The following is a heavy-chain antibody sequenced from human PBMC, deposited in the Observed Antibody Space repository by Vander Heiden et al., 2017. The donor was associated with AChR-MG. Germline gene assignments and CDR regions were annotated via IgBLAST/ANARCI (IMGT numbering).Heavy chain of an antibody. V-gene: IGHV1-46*03. Sequence: QVQLVQSGAEVKKPGASVKVSCQASGYTFTSYYMTWARQAPGQGLEWMGIINPSGGSTSYPQKFQCRVTMTRDTSTRTVYMELSSLRSEDTAVYYCARGAYSSSWSRLDYWGQGTLVTVSS. CDR2: INPSGGST. D-gene: IGHD6-13*01. CDR1: GYTFTSYY. CDR3: ARGAYSSSWSRLDY. J-gene: IGHJ4*02.